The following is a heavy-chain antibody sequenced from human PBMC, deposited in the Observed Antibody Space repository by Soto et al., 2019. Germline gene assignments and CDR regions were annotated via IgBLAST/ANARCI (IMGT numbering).Heavy chain of an antibody. CDR1: GFTFSSYS. D-gene: IGHD3-22*01. CDR2: ISSSSSYI. V-gene: IGHV3-21*01. Sequence: PGGSLRLSCAASGFTFSSYSMNWVRQAPGKGLEWVSSISSSSSYIYYADSVKGRFTISRDNAKNSLYLQMNSLRAEDTAVYYCARDLDSGYYYSHWGQGTLVTVSP. CDR3: ARDLDSGYYYSH. J-gene: IGHJ4*02.